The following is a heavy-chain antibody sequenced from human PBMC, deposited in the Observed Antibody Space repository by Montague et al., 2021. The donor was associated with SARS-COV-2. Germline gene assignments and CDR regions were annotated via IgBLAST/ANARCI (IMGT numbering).Heavy chain of an antibody. CDR2: NYTSGSS. Sequence: TLSLTCTVSGGSISSGSYYWSWIRPPAGKGLEWFRRNYTSGSSNYNLSLKSTVTISVDTTKNQFSLKLSSVTAADTAVYYCARDFVVRGVSYGMDVWGQGTTVTVSS. J-gene: IGHJ6*02. D-gene: IGHD3-10*02. V-gene: IGHV4-61*02. CDR1: GGSISSGSYY. CDR3: ARDFVVRGVSYGMDV.